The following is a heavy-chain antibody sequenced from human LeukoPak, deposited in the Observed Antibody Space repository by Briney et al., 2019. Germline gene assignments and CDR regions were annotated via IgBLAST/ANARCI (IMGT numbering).Heavy chain of an antibody. D-gene: IGHD3-22*01. Sequence: ASVKVSCKTSGYIFTAYYIHWVRQAPGQGPEWMGWINPNSDITNYAQKFQGGVTMTSDTSVTTAYMELSGLRSDDTAVYYCARGGRSFYDSSVLLDNWGQGTLITVSS. CDR3: ARGGRSFYDSSVLLDN. J-gene: IGHJ4*02. V-gene: IGHV1-2*02. CDR1: GYIFTAYY. CDR2: INPNSDIT.